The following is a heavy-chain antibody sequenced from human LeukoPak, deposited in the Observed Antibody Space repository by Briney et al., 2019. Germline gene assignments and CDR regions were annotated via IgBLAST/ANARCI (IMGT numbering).Heavy chain of an antibody. CDR2: ITGSGGNT. CDR3: AKWGDYDVLTGYYVSDY. V-gene: IGHV3-23*01. Sequence: GGSLRLSCAASGFTFSNYAMSWVRQAPGKGLEGVSAITGSGGNTYYADSVKGRFTISRDNSKNTVFLQMNSLRAEDTAVYYCAKWGDYDVLTGYYVSDYWGQGTLVTVSS. D-gene: IGHD3-9*01. J-gene: IGHJ4*02. CDR1: GFTFSNYA.